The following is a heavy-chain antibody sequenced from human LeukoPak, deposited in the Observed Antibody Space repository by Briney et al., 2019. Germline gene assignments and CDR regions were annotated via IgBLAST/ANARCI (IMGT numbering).Heavy chain of an antibody. CDR2: ICPDDSDT. Sequence: GESLKISCKHSEYSFPNYCIGWVRQMPGKGLEWMGIICPDDSDTRYSPSFQGQVTISADKSISTAYLQWSSLKASDTAMYYCARLARGVADRTQDAFDIWGQGTMVTVSS. D-gene: IGHD6-19*01. J-gene: IGHJ3*02. V-gene: IGHV5-51*01. CDR3: ARLARGVADRTQDAFDI. CDR1: EYSFPNYC.